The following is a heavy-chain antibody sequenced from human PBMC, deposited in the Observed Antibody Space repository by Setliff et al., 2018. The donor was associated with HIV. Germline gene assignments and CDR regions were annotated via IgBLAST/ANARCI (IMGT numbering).Heavy chain of an antibody. CDR3: ARGVNFDY. J-gene: IGHJ4*02. CDR2: IYIYNSGST. V-gene: IGHV4-59*01. Sequence: SETLSLTCSVSGGSFSGYYWSWLRQPPGKGLEWIGYIYIYNSGSTNYNPSLTRRVTISADTSRNQFSLKLTSVTAADTAIYYCARGVNFDYWGQGTQVTVSS. D-gene: IGHD3-3*01. CDR1: GGSFSGYY.